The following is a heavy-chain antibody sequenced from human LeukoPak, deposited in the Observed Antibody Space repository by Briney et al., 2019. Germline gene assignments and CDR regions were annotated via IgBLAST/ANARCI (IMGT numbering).Heavy chain of an antibody. V-gene: IGHV4-34*01. D-gene: IGHD3-10*01. CDR2: IYHSGST. CDR3: ARSSGVRAAFDI. J-gene: IGHJ3*02. Sequence: PSETLSLTCAVYGGSFSGYYWSWIRQPPGKGLEWIGSIYHSGSTYYNPSLKSRVTISVDTSKNQFSLKLSSVTAADTAVYYCARSSGVRAAFDIWGQGTMVTVSS. CDR1: GGSFSGYY.